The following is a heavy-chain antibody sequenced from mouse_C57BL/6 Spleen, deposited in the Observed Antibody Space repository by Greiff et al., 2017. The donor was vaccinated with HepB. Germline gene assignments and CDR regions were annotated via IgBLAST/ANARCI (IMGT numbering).Heavy chain of an antibody. Sequence: QVQLQQSGAELARPGASVKLSCKASGYTFTSYGISWVKQRTGQGLEWIGEIYPRSGNTYYNEKFKGKATLTADKSSSTAYMELRSLTSEDSAVYFCANVSESYGSSYGYFDVWGTGTTVTVSS. D-gene: IGHD1-1*01. CDR3: ANVSESYGSSYGYFDV. CDR2: IYPRSGNT. V-gene: IGHV1-81*01. J-gene: IGHJ1*03. CDR1: GYTFTSYG.